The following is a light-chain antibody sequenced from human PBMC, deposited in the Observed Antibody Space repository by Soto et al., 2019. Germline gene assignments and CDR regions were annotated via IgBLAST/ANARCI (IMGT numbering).Light chain of an antibody. V-gene: IGKV3-15*01. CDR1: QSIGSN. CDR2: AAS. CDR3: QQYNNWPLT. J-gene: IGKJ4*01. Sequence: EIVMTQSPATLSVSPGERATLSCRASQSIGSNLAWYQQKPCQAPRLLIYAASTRATGVPARFSGGLSGTEFTLTISSLQSEDFAVYYWQQYNNWPLTFGGGTQVEI.